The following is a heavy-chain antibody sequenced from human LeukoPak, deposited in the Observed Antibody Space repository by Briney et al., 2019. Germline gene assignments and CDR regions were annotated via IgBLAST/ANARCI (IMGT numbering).Heavy chain of an antibody. D-gene: IGHD2-2*01. CDR3: ARGIVEVPGVHFDY. V-gene: IGHV3-30*03. CDR1: GFMFSAYG. Sequence: GGSLRLSCAASGFMFSAYGMHWVRQAPGKGLEWVALISFDGSNKYYADSVKGRFTVSRDNSKNTLYLQMNSLRAEDTAVYYCARGIVEVPGVHFDYWGQGTLVTVSS. J-gene: IGHJ4*02. CDR2: ISFDGSNK.